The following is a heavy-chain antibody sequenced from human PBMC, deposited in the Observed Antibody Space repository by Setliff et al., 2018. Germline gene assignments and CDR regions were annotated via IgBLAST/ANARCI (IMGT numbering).Heavy chain of an antibody. Sequence: PSETLSLTCTVSGGSINSGVYYWGWIRQPPGKGLEWIGRIYHGGDTYYNASLKSRLTISVDTSKNQFSPKLRSVTAADTAVYYCARTGTYRYFDYWGQGALVTVS. CDR2: IYHGGDT. CDR1: GGSINSGVYY. CDR3: ARTGTYRYFDY. V-gene: IGHV4-39*01. D-gene: IGHD1-1*01. J-gene: IGHJ4*02.